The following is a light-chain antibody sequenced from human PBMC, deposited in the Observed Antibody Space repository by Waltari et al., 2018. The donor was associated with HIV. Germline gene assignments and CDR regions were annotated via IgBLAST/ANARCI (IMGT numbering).Light chain of an antibody. CDR2: KDS. Sequence: SYEPTQPSSVSVYPGQTARITCPGDVVAKNYTRWFQQKPGQAPVMVIYKDSERPSGIPERFSGSSSGTTVTLTISGAQVEDEADYYCYSATDNNLGVFGGGTKLTVL. CDR3: YSATDNNLGV. J-gene: IGLJ2*01. CDR1: VVAKNY. V-gene: IGLV3-27*01.